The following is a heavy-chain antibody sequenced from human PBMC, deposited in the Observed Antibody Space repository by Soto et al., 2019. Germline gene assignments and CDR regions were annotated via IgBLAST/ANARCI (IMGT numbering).Heavy chain of an antibody. CDR1: GGTFSSYA. J-gene: IGHJ5*02. D-gene: IGHD4-17*01. Sequence: ASVKVSCKASGGTFSSYAISWVRQAPGQGLEWMGGIIPIFGTANYAQKFQGRVTITADESTSTAYMELSSLRSEDTAVYYCARAPYADYVTNCLDTWGQGSLVTVSS. CDR2: IIPIFGTA. V-gene: IGHV1-69*13. CDR3: ARAPYADYVTNCLDT.